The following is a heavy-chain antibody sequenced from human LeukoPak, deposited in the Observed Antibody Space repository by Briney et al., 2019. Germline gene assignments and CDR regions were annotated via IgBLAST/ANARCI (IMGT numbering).Heavy chain of an antibody. CDR3: AKDHLDSSGWYDY. Sequence: PGGSLRLSCAASGFTFDDHAMHWVRQAPGKGLEWVSGISWNSGSIGYADSVKGRFTISRDNAKNSLYLQMNSLRAEDTALYYCAKDHLDSSGWYDYWGQGTLVTVSS. V-gene: IGHV3-9*01. D-gene: IGHD6-19*01. J-gene: IGHJ4*02. CDR1: GFTFDDHA. CDR2: ISWNSGSI.